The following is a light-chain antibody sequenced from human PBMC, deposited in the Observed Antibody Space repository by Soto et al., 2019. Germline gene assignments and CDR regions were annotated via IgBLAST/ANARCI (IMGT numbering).Light chain of an antibody. CDR2: GAS. CDR1: QGIKDY. Sequence: ERVMTQSPATLSVSPGERATLSCRASQGIKDYVAWFQQKPGQAPRLLIYGASTRATAIPARLSGRGSGTEFTLSISSLQSEDFAVYYCQQYNTWPRTFGQGTKVETK. J-gene: IGKJ1*01. CDR3: QQYNTWPRT. V-gene: IGKV3-15*01.